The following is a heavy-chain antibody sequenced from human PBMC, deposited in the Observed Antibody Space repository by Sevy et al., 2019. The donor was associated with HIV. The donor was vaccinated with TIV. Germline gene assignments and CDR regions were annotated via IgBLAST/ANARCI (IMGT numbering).Heavy chain of an antibody. Sequence: GGSLILSCAASGFTFSSYSMNWVRHAPGKGLEWVSSISSSGVYIYYADSVKGRFTISRDNAKNSLYLQMNSLRAEDTAVYYCAREGGSQPTYSGMDVWGQGTTVTVSS. CDR1: GFTFSSYS. J-gene: IGHJ6*02. D-gene: IGHD3-16*01. CDR3: AREGGSQPTYSGMDV. CDR2: ISSSGVYI. V-gene: IGHV3-21*01.